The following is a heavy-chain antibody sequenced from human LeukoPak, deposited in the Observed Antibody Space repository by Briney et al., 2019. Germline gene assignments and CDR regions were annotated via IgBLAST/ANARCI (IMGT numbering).Heavy chain of an antibody. CDR1: GFTVSSNY. CDR3: ARDSYYDSNFDP. V-gene: IGHV3-21*01. CDR2: ISSSSSYI. Sequence: GGSLRLSCAASGFTVSSNYMSWVRQAPGKGLEWVSSISSSSSYIYYADSVKGRFTISRDNAKNSLYLQMNSLRAEDTAVYYCARDSYYDSNFDPWGQGTLVTVSS. J-gene: IGHJ5*02. D-gene: IGHD3-22*01.